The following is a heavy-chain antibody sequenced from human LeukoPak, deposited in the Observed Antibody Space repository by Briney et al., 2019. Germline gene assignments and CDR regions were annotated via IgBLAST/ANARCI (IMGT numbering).Heavy chain of an antibody. J-gene: IGHJ4*02. CDR2: ISSSGSTI. CDR1: GFTFSSYE. D-gene: IGHD3-10*01. Sequence: PGGSLRLSCAASGFTFSSYEMNWVRQAPGKGLEWVSYISSSGSTIYYADSVKGRFTISRDNAKNSLYLQMNSLRAEDTTVYYCARTEWDVYYGSGSPLFDYWGQGTLVTVSS. CDR3: ARTEWDVYYGSGSPLFDY. V-gene: IGHV3-48*03.